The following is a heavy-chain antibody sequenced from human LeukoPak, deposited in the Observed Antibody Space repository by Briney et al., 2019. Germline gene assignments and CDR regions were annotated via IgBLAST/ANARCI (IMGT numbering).Heavy chain of an antibody. Sequence: KTSETLSLTCTVSGGSISSSSFYWGWIRQPPGKGLEWMGSIYYSGSTYYNPSLNGRVTISVDTSKNRISLKLTSVTAADTAVYYCARRPGMDVWGQGTTVTVSS. CDR3: ARRPGMDV. V-gene: IGHV4-39*01. J-gene: IGHJ6*02. CDR2: IYYSGST. CDR1: GGSISSSSFY.